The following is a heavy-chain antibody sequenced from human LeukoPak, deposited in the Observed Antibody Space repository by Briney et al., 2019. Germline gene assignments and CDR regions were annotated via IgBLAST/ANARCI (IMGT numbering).Heavy chain of an antibody. Sequence: PGGSLRLSCAASGFTFSNYGMSWVRQAPGKGLEWVSGISGSGDDTPHADSVKGRFTISRDNSKNTLYLQMNNLRAEGTAVYYCAKRGSTAYSTPHFDFWGQGALVTVSS. D-gene: IGHD2-2*01. J-gene: IGHJ4*02. CDR2: ISGSGDDT. V-gene: IGHV3-23*01. CDR1: GFTFSNYG. CDR3: AKRGSTAYSTPHFDF.